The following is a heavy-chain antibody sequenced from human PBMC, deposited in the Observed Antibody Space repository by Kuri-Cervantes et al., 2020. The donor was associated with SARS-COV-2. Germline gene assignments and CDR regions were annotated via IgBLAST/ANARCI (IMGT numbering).Heavy chain of an antibody. CDR2: TNAGKGNT. CDR1: GYTFTSYA. D-gene: IGHD1-14*01. Sequence: ASVKVACKASGYTFTSYAMHWVRQAPGQRLEWMGWTNAGKGNTKYSQKFQDRVTITWDTSASTVYMELSSLRSEDTAVYYCARDAGRDWGQGTLVTVSS. V-gene: IGHV1-3*01. CDR3: ARDAGRD. J-gene: IGHJ4*02.